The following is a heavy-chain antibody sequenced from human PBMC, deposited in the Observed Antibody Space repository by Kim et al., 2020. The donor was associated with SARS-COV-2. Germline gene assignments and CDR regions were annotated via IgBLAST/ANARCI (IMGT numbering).Heavy chain of an antibody. V-gene: IGHV4-34*01. CDR3: ARGRGWYPYKPYFDY. CDR2: INHSGST. D-gene: IGHD2-15*01. CDR1: GGSFSGYY. J-gene: IGHJ4*02. Sequence: SETLSLTCAVYGGSFSGYYWSWIRQPPGKGLEWIGEINHSGSTNYNPSLKSRVTISVDTSKNQFSLKLSSVTAADTAVYYCARGRGWYPYKPYFDYWGQGTLVTVSS.